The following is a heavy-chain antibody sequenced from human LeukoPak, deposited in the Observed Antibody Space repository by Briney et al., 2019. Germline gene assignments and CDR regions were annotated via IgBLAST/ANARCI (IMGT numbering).Heavy chain of an antibody. D-gene: IGHD3-22*01. J-gene: IGHJ4*02. CDR2: INPYSGGT. CDR3: ARDPAYYYDSSGYYYGGEFDY. V-gene: IGHV1-2*02. Sequence: ASVKVSCKAFRYPFTRSLMQWVRQAPGQEVEGLGWINPYSGGTNYAQKFQGTATMTRDTSISTAYMELSRLRSDDTAVYYCARDPAYYYDSSGYYYGGEFDYWGQGTLVTVSS. CDR1: RYPFTRSL.